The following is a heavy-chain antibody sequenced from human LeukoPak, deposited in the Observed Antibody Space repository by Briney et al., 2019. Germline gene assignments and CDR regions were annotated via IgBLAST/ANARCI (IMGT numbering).Heavy chain of an antibody. V-gene: IGHV5-51*01. CDR1: GNSFTSSW. Sequence: GESLKISCKGSGNSFTSSWIGWVRPMPGKGLGGVGIIYPGDSDTRYSPSFQGKVTISPDKSLSTAYLQWSSLRASDTAMYYCASSIAAAGTSFDYWGQGTLVTVSS. CDR2: IYPGDSDT. CDR3: ASSIAAAGTSFDY. J-gene: IGHJ4*02. D-gene: IGHD6-13*01.